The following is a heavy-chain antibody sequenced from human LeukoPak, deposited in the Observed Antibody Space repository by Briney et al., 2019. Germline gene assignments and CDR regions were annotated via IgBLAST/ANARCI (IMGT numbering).Heavy chain of an antibody. Sequence: QTGGSLRLSCAASGFTFSSSAMSWVRQAPGKGLEWVSAISNNGGYTYYADSVQGRFTISRDNSKSTLCLQMNSLRAEDTAVYYCAKQLGSCSDGSCYSPYWAQGPLVTVPS. D-gene: IGHD2-15*01. J-gene: IGHJ4*02. V-gene: IGHV3-23*01. CDR1: GFTFSSSA. CDR2: ISNNGGYT. CDR3: AKQLGSCSDGSCYSPY.